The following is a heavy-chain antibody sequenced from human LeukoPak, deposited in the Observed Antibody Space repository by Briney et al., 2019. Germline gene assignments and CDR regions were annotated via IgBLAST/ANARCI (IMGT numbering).Heavy chain of an antibody. CDR2: IYYSGST. CDR3: ALESFDY. V-gene: IGHV4-39*01. Sequence: SETLSLTCTVSGGSISSSSYYWGWIRQPPGKGLEWIGGIYYSGSTYYNPSLKSRVTISVDTSKNQFSLKLSSVTAADTAVYYCALESFDYWGQGTLVTVSS. D-gene: IGHD5-24*01. CDR1: GGSISSSSYY. J-gene: IGHJ4*02.